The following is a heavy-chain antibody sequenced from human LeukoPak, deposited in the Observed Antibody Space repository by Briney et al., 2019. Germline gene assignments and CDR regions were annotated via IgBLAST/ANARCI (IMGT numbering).Heavy chain of an antibody. V-gene: IGHV3-7*05. Sequence: HSGGSLRLSCVASGFTFSNYWMNWVRQAPGKGLERVANIKPDGSEKYYVDSVKGRFTISRDNAKNSLDLQMNSLRAEDTAVYYCARDDYYDSSGLDYWGQGILVTVSS. CDR1: GFTFSNYW. D-gene: IGHD3-22*01. CDR2: IKPDGSEK. J-gene: IGHJ4*02. CDR3: ARDDYYDSSGLDY.